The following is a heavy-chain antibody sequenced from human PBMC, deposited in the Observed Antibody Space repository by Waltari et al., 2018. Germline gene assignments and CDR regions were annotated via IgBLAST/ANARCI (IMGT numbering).Heavy chain of an antibody. CDR2: VSGGGGST. J-gene: IGHJ3*02. CDR3: AKPPAGSSSYDAFDI. CDR1: GFTFGSSA. Sequence: EVQLVESGGGMVQPGGSLRLSCAASGFTFGSSAMSWVRPPPGKGLDWVSAVSGGGGSTYYADSVKGRFTISRDNSKNTLYLQMNSLRAEDTAVYYCAKPPAGSSSYDAFDIWGQGTMVTVSS. V-gene: IGHV3-23*04. D-gene: IGHD6-13*01.